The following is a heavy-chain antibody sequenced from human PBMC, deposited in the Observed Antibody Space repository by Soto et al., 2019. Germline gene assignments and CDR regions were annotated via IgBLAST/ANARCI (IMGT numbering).Heavy chain of an antibody. Sequence: EVQLVESGGGLVQPGGSLRLSCAASGFSVSTNSMSWVRQAPGKGLEWLSIIQRGGSTYYADSVKGRFTISRDNSEYTLFLQMNSLRVEDTAVYYWTRDDVECSGGSCYGVPMGVWGKGTTVTVS. J-gene: IGHJ6*03. CDR3: TRDDVECSGGSCYGVPMGV. CDR2: IQRGGST. V-gene: IGHV3-66*01. CDR1: GFSVSTNS. D-gene: IGHD2-15*01.